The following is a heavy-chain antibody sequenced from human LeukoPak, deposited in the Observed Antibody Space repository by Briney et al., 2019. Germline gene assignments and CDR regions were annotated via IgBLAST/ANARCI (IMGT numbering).Heavy chain of an antibody. D-gene: IGHD1-26*01. CDR3: AKGYSIVGPTTFFDY. CDR2: ISGSGDTT. V-gene: IGHV3-23*01. J-gene: IGHJ4*02. Sequence: GGTLRLSCAASGFTFSTFGMAWVRQAPGKGLEWVSSISGSGDTTYYADSVKGRFTISRDNSKNTLYLQMNSLRAEDTAVYYCAKGYSIVGPTTFFDYWGQGTLVTVSP. CDR1: GFTFSTFG.